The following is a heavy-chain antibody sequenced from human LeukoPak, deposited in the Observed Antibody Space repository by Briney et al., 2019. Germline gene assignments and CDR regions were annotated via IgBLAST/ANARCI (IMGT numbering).Heavy chain of an antibody. CDR3: ARDFGTF. Sequence: GGSLRLSCAASGFTFSSYAMHWVRQAPGKGLEWVAVISYDGSNKYYADSVKGRFTISRDNSKNTLYLQMNSLRAEDTAVYYCARDFGTFWGQGTLVTVSS. V-gene: IGHV3-30-3*01. J-gene: IGHJ4*02. CDR1: GFTFSSYA. CDR2: ISYDGSNK. D-gene: IGHD3-16*01.